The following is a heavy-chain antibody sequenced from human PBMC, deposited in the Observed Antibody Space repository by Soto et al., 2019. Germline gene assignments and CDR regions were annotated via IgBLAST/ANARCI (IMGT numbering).Heavy chain of an antibody. D-gene: IGHD2-2*01. CDR1: GYTFTSYG. J-gene: IGHJ5*02. CDR3: ARVEMKLQGEDTYQLHGFGLFDP. V-gene: IGHV1-18*01. CDR2: ISAYNGNT. Sequence: ASVKVSCKASGYTFTSYGISWVRQAPGQGLEWMGWISAYNGNTNYAQKLQGRVTMTTDTSTSTAYMELRSLRSDDTAVYYCARVEMKLQGEDTYQLHGFGLFDPWGQGTLVTVSS.